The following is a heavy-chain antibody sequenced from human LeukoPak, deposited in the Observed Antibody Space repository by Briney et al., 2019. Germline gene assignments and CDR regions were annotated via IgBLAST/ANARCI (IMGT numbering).Heavy chain of an antibody. CDR1: GGSISSYY. CDR2: IYYSGST. Sequence: SETLSLTCTVSGGSISSYYWSWIRQPPGKGLEWIGYIYYSGSTNYNPSLKSRVTISVDTSKNQFSLKLSSVTPADTAVYYCARGVQWLVRWGQGTLVTVSS. V-gene: IGHV4-59*01. J-gene: IGHJ4*02. CDR3: ARGVQWLVR. D-gene: IGHD6-19*01.